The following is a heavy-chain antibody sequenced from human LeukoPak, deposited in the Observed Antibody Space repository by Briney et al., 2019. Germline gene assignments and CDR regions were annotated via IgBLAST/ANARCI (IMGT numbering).Heavy chain of an antibody. D-gene: IGHD4-17*01. Sequence: GGSLRLSCAASGFTFSSYGMHWVRQAPGKELEWVAVISYDGSNKYYADSVKGRFTISRDNSKNTVSLQMNSLRAEDTAVYYCAKPMYSTVTTSPDAFDIWGQGTMVSVSS. J-gene: IGHJ3*02. CDR1: GFTFSSYG. CDR2: ISYDGSNK. V-gene: IGHV3-30*18. CDR3: AKPMYSTVTTSPDAFDI.